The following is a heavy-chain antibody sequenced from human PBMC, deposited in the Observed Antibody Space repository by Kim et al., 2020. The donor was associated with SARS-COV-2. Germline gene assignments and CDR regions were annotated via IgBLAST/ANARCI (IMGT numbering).Heavy chain of an antibody. CDR2: ISCDGSNK. CDR1: GFTFSSYA. J-gene: IGHJ6*01. V-gene: IGHV3-30*04. CDR3: AREARRGYNGGNRYYYSGMDF. D-gene: IGHD3-3*01. Sequence: GGSLRLSCAASGFTFSSYAMHWVRQAPGKGLEWVAGISCDGSNKYYADSVKGRFTISRDNSKNTLYLQMNSLRAEGTAVYYCAREARRGYNGGNRYYYSGMDFWGQGTTVTVSP.